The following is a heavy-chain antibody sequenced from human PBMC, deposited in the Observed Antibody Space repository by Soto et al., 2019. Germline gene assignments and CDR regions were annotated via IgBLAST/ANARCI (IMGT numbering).Heavy chain of an antibody. V-gene: IGHV5-10-1*01. CDR1: GYSFAGYW. CDR2: IDPSDSQT. D-gene: IGHD3-22*01. Sequence: GESLKISCKGSGYSFAGYWITWVRQKPGKGLEWMGQIDPSDSQTYYSPSFRGHVTISVTKSITTVFLQWSSLRASDTAMYYCARQIYDSDTGPNFQYYFDSWGQGTPVTVSS. CDR3: ARQIYDSDTGPNFQYYFDS. J-gene: IGHJ4*02.